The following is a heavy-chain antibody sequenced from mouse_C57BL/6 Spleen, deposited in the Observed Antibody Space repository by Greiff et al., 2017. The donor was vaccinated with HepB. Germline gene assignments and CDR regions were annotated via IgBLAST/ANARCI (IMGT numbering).Heavy chain of an antibody. Sequence: VKLQQPGTELVKPGASVKLSCKASGYTFTSYWMHWVKQRPGQGLEWIGNINPSNGGTNYNEKFKSKATLTVDKSSSTAYMQLSSLTSEDSAVYYCARDYGSSYGWYFDVWGTGTTVTVSS. D-gene: IGHD1-1*01. CDR3: ARDYGSSYGWYFDV. V-gene: IGHV1-53*01. CDR2: INPSNGGT. CDR1: GYTFTSYW. J-gene: IGHJ1*03.